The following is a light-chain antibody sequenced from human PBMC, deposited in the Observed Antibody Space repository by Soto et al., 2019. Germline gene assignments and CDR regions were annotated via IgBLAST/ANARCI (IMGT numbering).Light chain of an antibody. Sequence: DIQMTQSTSSLFASVGDRVTITCRASQSISIYLNWYQQKPGEAPNVLIYAASSLQSGVPSRFSGSGSGTDFTLTISRLQPEDFATYYCQQSYNTPWTFGQGTRVEIK. CDR1: QSISIY. CDR3: QQSYNTPWT. J-gene: IGKJ1*01. CDR2: AAS. V-gene: IGKV1-39*01.